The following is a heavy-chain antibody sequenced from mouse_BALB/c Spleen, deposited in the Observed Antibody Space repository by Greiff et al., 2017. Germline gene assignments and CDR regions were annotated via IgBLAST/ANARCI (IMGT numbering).Heavy chain of an antibody. D-gene: IGHD1-1*01. CDR2: IDTSDSYT. J-gene: IGHJ4*01. Sequence: VQLQQPGAELVMPGASVKMSCKASGYTFTDYWMHWVKQRPGQGLEWIGAIDTSDSYTSYNQKFKGKATLTVDESSSTAYMQLSSLTSEDSAVYYCARGGLLRSSMDYWGQGTSVTVSS. V-gene: IGHV1-69*01. CDR3: ARGGLLRSSMDY. CDR1: GYTFTDYW.